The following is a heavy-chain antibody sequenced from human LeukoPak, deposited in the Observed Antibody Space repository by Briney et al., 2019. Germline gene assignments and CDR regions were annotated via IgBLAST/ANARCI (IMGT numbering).Heavy chain of an antibody. CDR1: GFTVSSNY. Sequence: GGSLRPSCAASGFTVSSNYMSWVRQAPGKGLEWVSLIYSGGSTYYADSVKGRFTISRDNSKNTLYLQMNSLRADDTAVYYCASYSSLDYWGQGTLVTASS. CDR2: IYSGGST. V-gene: IGHV3-53*01. CDR3: ASYSSLDY. D-gene: IGHD3-22*01. J-gene: IGHJ4*02.